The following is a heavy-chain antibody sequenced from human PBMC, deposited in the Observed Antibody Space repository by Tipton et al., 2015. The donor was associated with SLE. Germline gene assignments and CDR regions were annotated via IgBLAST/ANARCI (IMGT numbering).Heavy chain of an antibody. V-gene: IGHV7-4-1*02. Sequence: QLVQSGSELKKPGASVKVSCKASGYTFTSYAMNWVRQAPGQGLEWMGWINTNTGNPTYAQGFTGRFVFSLDTSVSRADLRISSLKAEDTAVYSCARGPWWEPAEYFRHRGQGTLVTVSA. CDR1: GYTFTSYA. CDR3: ARGPWWEPAEYFRH. J-gene: IGHJ1*01. D-gene: IGHD1-26*01. CDR2: INTNTGNP.